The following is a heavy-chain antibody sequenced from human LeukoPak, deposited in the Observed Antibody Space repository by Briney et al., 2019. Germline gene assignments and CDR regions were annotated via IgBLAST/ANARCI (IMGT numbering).Heavy chain of an antibody. Sequence: SETLSLTCTVAGGSISSYYWSWIRQPPGKGLEWIGYIYYSGSTNYNPSLKSRVTISVDTSKNQFSLKLSSVTAADTAVYYCARTRTTSACFDYWGQGTLVTVSS. CDR3: ARTRTTSACFDY. CDR2: IYYSGST. V-gene: IGHV4-59*08. J-gene: IGHJ4*02. CDR1: GGSISSYY. D-gene: IGHD4-17*01.